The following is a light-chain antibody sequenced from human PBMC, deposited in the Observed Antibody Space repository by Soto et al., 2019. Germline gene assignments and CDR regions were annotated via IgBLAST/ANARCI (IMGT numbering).Light chain of an antibody. CDR2: EVS. CDR3: SSYTSSSTPVI. V-gene: IGLV2-14*01. J-gene: IGLJ2*01. Sequence: QSVLTQPASVSGSPGQSITISCTGTSSDVGGYNYVSWYQQHPGKAPKVMIYEVSNRPSGVSNRFSGSKSGNTASLTISGLQAEDEADYYCSSYTSSSTPVIFAGGTKLTVL. CDR1: SSDVGGYNY.